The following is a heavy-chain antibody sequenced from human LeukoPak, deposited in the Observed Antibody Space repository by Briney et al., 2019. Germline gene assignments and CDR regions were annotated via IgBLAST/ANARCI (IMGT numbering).Heavy chain of an antibody. V-gene: IGHV1-2*02. D-gene: IGHD2-15*01. CDR3: ARDLAGSLDY. CDR1: GYTFTDYN. Sequence: ASVKVSCKTSGYTFTDYNIHWVRQAPGQGLEWMGWISPNSGSTHYAQQFQGRVTMTRDTSITTAYMELSRLTSDDTAVYYCARDLAGSLDYWGQGTLVTVSS. J-gene: IGHJ4*02. CDR2: ISPNSGST.